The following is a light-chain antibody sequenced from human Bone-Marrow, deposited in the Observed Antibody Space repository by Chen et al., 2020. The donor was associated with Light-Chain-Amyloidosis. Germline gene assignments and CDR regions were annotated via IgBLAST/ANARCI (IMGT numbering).Light chain of an antibody. CDR1: DLPTKY. V-gene: IGLV3-25*03. CDR2: RDT. Sequence: SYELTHPPSVSVSPGQTARITCSGDDLPTKYAYWYQQKPGQAPVLVIHRDTERPSGISERFSGSSSGTTATLTISGVQAEDEDDYHCQSADSSGTYEVIFGGGTKLTVL. CDR3: QSADSSGTYEVI. J-gene: IGLJ2*01.